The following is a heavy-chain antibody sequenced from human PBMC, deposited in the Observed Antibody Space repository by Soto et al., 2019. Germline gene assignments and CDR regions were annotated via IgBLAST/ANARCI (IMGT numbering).Heavy chain of an antibody. Sequence: EVQLVESGGGLVQPGGSLKLSCAASGFTFSGSAMHWVRQASGKGLEWVGRIRSKANSYATAYAASVKGRFTISRDDSKNTAYLQMNSLKTEDTAVYYCTRSYSGYDYDYYMDVWGKGTTVTVSS. CDR1: GFTFSGSA. CDR2: IRSKANSYAT. V-gene: IGHV3-73*01. D-gene: IGHD5-12*01. CDR3: TRSYSGYDYDYYMDV. J-gene: IGHJ6*03.